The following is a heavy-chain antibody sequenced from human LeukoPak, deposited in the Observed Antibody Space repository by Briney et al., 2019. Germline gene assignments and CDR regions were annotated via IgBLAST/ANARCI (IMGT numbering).Heavy chain of an antibody. CDR3: ARDLGGWLLLHRETYFDY. V-gene: IGHV1-2*02. Sequence: ASVKVSCKSSGYTFTDYYMHWVRQAPGQGLEWMGWINPKSGGTNYAQNFQGRVTMTRNTSISTAYMELSRLRSDDTAVYYCARDLGGWLLLHRETYFDYWGQGTLVTVSS. J-gene: IGHJ4*02. CDR1: GYTFTDYY. CDR2: INPKSGGT. D-gene: IGHD3-22*01.